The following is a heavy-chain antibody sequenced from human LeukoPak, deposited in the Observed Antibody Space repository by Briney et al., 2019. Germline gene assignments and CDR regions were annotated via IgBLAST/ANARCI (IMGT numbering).Heavy chain of an antibody. Sequence: ASVKVSCKASGYIFTAFYMHWVRQAPGQGLEWMGVINPSGTGTSYARKFQGRITMSRDTSTSTVYMELSSLRSEDTAFYYCATDHSMANTAWWFDPWGQGTLVTVSS. J-gene: IGHJ5*02. CDR2: INPSGTGT. V-gene: IGHV1-46*01. D-gene: IGHD5-24*01. CDR3: ATDHSMANTAWWFDP. CDR1: GYIFTAFY.